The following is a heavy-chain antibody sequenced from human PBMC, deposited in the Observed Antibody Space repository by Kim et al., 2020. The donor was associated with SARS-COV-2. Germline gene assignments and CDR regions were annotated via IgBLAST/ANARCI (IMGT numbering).Heavy chain of an antibody. CDR2: INGSGGNP. V-gene: IGHV3-23*01. CDR1: GINFRSYA. Sequence: GGSLRLSCAASGINFRSYAMSWVRQAPGKGLEWVSAINGSGGNPYYADSVKGRFTISRDNSKNTLYLQMNSLRAEDTAAYFCAKAADGTGWYIFDHLGQGTPVTVSS. D-gene: IGHD6-19*01. J-gene: IGHJ4*02. CDR3: AKAADGTGWYIFDH.